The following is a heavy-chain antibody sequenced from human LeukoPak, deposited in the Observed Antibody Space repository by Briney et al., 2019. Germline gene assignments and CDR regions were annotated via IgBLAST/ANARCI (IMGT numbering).Heavy chain of an antibody. CDR3: ARETTYYDFWSGRTAIDY. Sequence: GGSLRLSCAASGFTFSDYYMSWIRQAPGKGLEGVSYISSSGSTIYYADSVKGRFTISRDNAKNSLSLQMNSLRAEDTAVYYCARETTYYDFWSGRTAIDYWGQGTLVTVSS. CDR2: ISSSGSTI. D-gene: IGHD3-3*01. CDR1: GFTFSDYY. V-gene: IGHV3-11*04. J-gene: IGHJ4*02.